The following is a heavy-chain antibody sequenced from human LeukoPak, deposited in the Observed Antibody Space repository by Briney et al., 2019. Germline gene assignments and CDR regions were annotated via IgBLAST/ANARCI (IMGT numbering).Heavy chain of an antibody. V-gene: IGHV3-23*01. CDR3: ARNILFAFDI. D-gene: IGHD2/OR15-2a*01. J-gene: IGHJ3*02. CDR2: MSSSGGRT. CDR1: GFTFSNYA. Sequence: GGSLRLSCAASGFTFSNYAMNWVRQAPGKGLEWVSVMSSSGGRTFYADSMKGRFTISRDNSKNTLYLQVNSLRAEDTAMYYCARNILFAFDIWGQGTMVTVSS.